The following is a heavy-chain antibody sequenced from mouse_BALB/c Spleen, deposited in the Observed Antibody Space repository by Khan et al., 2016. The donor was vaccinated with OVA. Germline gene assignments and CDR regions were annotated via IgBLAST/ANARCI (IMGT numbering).Heavy chain of an antibody. CDR3: VRDGAYHRNDGLFAY. Sequence: QVQLKQSGAELARPGASVKMSCKASGYTFTSYTIHWIKKRPGQGLEWIGYINPSNGYTNYNQKFKDKATLTTDKSSTTAYLQLSSLTSDDSAVYNGVRDGAYHRNDGLFAYWGQGTLVTVSA. CDR1: GYTFTSYT. CDR2: INPSNGYT. D-gene: IGHD2-14*01. V-gene: IGHV1-4*01. J-gene: IGHJ3*01.